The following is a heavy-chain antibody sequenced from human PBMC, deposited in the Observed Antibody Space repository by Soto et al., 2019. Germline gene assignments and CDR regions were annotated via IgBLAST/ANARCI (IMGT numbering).Heavy chain of an antibody. CDR1: GYTSFNSG. CDR2: ISAYRGHT. D-gene: IGHD3-22*01. V-gene: IGHV1-18*01. J-gene: IGHJ4*02. CDR3: AGDIQYYDSSGSGY. Sequence: ASVKVSCKAPGYTSFNSGISWVRQAPGQGLEWMGWISAYRGHTNYAHKFRGRITMTTDTSTNTAYMEIRSLRSDDTAVYYCAGDIQYYDSSGSGYWGQ.